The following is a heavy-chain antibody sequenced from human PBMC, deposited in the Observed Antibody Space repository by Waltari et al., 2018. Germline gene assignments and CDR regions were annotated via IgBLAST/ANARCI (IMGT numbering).Heavy chain of an antibody. D-gene: IGHD6-25*01. CDR1: GGSNSGGYD. CDR2: IYGSSGST. CDR3: ARLGSPTVAAWDY. Sequence: QVQLQESGPGLVKPSETLSLTCAVSGGSNSGGYDWSWPRQPPGKGLEWIGYIYGSSGSTNYNPSLNNRVTISKDTSKNQFSLKLSSVTAADTAVYYCARLGSPTVAAWDYWGQGLRVTVSS. V-gene: IGHV4-38-2*01. J-gene: IGHJ4*02.